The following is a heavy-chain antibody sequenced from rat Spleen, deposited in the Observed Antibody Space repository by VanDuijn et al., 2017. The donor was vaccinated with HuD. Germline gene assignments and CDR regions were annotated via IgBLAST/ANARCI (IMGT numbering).Heavy chain of an antibody. D-gene: IGHD1-2*01. Sequence: EVQLVESGGGLVQPGRSLKLSCVTSGFTFSSFPMAWVRQAPTKGLEWVATISTSGGSTYYRDSVKGRFTISRDNAKSTLYLQMNSLRSEDTATYFCTREGFYGYSYIFDSWGQGVMVTVSS. V-gene: IGHV5-46*01. J-gene: IGHJ2*01. CDR3: TREGFYGYSYIFDS. CDR1: GFTFSSFP. CDR2: ISTSGGST.